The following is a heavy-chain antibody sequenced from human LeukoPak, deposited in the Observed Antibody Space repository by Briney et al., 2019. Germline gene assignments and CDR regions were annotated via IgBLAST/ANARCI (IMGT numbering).Heavy chain of an antibody. V-gene: IGHV3-7*01. D-gene: IGHD6-19*01. CDR1: GFTFSSYW. CDR2: IKQDGSEK. Sequence: PGGPLRLSCAASGFTFSSYWMSWVRQAPGKGLEWVANIKQDGSEKYYVDSVKGRFTISRDNAKNSLYLQMNSLRAEDTAVYYCARESVAGDFDYWGQGTLVTVSS. CDR3: ARESVAGDFDY. J-gene: IGHJ4*02.